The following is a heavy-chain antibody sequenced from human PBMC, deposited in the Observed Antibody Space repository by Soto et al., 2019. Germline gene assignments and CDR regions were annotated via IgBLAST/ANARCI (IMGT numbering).Heavy chain of an antibody. D-gene: IGHD3-22*01. J-gene: IGHJ4*02. CDR3: AAWYYYDSSGYYYFDY. CDR2: IVVGSGNT. CDR1: GFTFTSSA. V-gene: IGHV1-58*01. Sequence: GASVKVSCKASGFTFTSSAVQWVRQARGQRLEWIGWIVVGSGNTNYAQKFQERVTITRDMSTSTAYMELSSLRSEDTAVYYCAAWYYYDSSGYYYFDYWGQGILVTVSS.